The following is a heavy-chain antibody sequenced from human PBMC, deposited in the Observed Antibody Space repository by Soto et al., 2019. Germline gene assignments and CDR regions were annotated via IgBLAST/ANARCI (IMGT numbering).Heavy chain of an antibody. CDR3: AGGGRYYSPGSRYVGLDS. J-gene: IGHJ4*02. Sequence: EVHLVESGGGLVQPGGSLRLSCAASGFTVSIYCMTWVRQAPGKGLEWVANIKHDGSEKYYVDSVKGRFTIARDNARNSLYREMNSLRAEDTAVYYCAGGGRYYSPGSRYVGLDSWGQGTLVTVSS. CDR2: IKHDGSEK. D-gene: IGHD3-10*01. V-gene: IGHV3-7*05. CDR1: GFTVSIYC.